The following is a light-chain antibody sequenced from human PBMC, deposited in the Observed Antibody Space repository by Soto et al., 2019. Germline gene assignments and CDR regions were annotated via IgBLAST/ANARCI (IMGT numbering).Light chain of an antibody. Sequence: DIQMTQSPSSLSASVGDRVTITCRASQSISSYLNWYQQKPGKAPKLLLYAASSLQSGVPSRFSGSGSGTDFTLTISSLQPEDFATYYCQQSYSTPDTFGPGTKVDIK. CDR3: QQSYSTPDT. J-gene: IGKJ3*01. V-gene: IGKV1-39*01. CDR2: AAS. CDR1: QSISSY.